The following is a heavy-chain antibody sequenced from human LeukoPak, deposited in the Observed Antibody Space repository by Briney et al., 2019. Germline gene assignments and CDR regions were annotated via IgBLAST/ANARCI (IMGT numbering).Heavy chain of an antibody. D-gene: IGHD2-2*01. Sequence: SETLSLTCAVYGGSFSGYYWSWIRQPPGKGLEWIGEINHSGSTNYNPSLKSRVTISVDTSKNQFSLKLSSVTAADTAVYYCASVLKYQLLYYFDYWGQGTLVTVSS. J-gene: IGHJ4*02. CDR3: ASVLKYQLLYYFDY. CDR2: INHSGST. V-gene: IGHV4-34*01. CDR1: GGSFSGYY.